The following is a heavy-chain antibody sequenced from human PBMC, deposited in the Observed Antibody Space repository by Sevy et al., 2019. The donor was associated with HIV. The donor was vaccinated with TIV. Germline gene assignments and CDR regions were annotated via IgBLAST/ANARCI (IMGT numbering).Heavy chain of an antibody. D-gene: IGHD3-22*01. CDR1: GFTFSSYA. CDR2: ISGSGGSGDKT. CDR3: ARKYDSSAYFDY. V-gene: IGHV3-23*01. J-gene: IGHJ4*02. Sequence: GGSLRLSCAASGFTFSSYAMNWVRQAPGKGLEWVSGISGSGGSGDKTHYADSVKGRFTISRDDSKNSLYLQLNSLRAEDTAIYYCARKYDSSAYFDYWGQGTLVTVSS.